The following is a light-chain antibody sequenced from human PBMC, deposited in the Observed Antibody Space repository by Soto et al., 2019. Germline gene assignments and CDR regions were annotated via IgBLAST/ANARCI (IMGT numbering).Light chain of an antibody. CDR2: GVS. CDR1: SSDVGAYKY. CDR3: SSFTGTTTLDV. V-gene: IGLV2-14*03. Sequence: QSALTQPASVSGSPGQSITISCTGTSSDVGAYKYVSWYQQHLGKVPKLIIYGVSNRPSGVSNRFSGSKSGNTAFLTISGLQPEDEADYYCSSFTGTTTLDVFGTGTKVTVL. J-gene: IGLJ1*01.